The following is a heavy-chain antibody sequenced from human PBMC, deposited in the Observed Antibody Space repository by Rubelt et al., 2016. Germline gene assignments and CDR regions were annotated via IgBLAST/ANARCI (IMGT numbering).Heavy chain of an antibody. CDR1: GGSVSSGSYY. V-gene: IGHV4-61*01. J-gene: IGHJ5*02. Sequence: QVQLQESGPGLVKPSETLSLTCTVSGGSVSSGSYYWSWIRQPPGKGLEWIGYIYYSGSTNYNPSLKSGVNISVDTSKNQFSLKLSSVTAADTAVYYCARDLIVGATMEACNWFDPWGQGTLVTVSS. CDR2: IYYSGST. D-gene: IGHD1-26*01. CDR3: ARDLIVGATMEACNWFDP.